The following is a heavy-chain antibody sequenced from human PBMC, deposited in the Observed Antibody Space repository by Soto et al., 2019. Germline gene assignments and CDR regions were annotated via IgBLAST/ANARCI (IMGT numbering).Heavy chain of an antibody. Sequence: QVQLVQSGAEVKKPGSSVKVSCKASGGTFSSYTISWVRQAPGQGLEWMGRIIPILGIANYAQKFQGRVTINADKSTSTAYMELSSLRSEDKAVYYCATGDSDFYYWGQGTLVTVSS. D-gene: IGHD4-17*01. CDR2: IIPILGIA. CDR3: ATGDSDFYY. V-gene: IGHV1-69*02. CDR1: GGTFSSYT. J-gene: IGHJ4*02.